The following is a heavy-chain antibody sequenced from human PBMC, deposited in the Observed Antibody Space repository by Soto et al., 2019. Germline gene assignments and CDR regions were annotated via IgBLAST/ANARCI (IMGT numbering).Heavy chain of an antibody. CDR2: IYYRGDT. Sequence: QLQLQESVPGLVKPSETPSLTCSVSGASITSTSSYWGWFRQPPGRGLGWIAIIYYRGDTYYNPSLMRRLTISLGSSQNQFSLKLTSVTAADAAVYYCAGQYPFDVSGYHLNFWCLGTLVTVSS. CDR3: AGQYPFDVSGYHLNF. J-gene: IGHJ4*02. CDR1: GASITSTSSY. D-gene: IGHD3-22*01. V-gene: IGHV4-39*01.